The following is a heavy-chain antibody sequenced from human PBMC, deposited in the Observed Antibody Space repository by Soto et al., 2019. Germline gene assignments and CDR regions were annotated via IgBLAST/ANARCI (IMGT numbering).Heavy chain of an antibody. J-gene: IGHJ6*03. D-gene: IGHD2-2*01. CDR2: INHSGST. CDR1: GGSFSGFY. V-gene: IGHV4-34*01. Sequence: PSETLSLTCAVYGGSFSGFYWSWIRQPPGKGLEWIGEINHSGSTNYNPSLKSRVTISVDTSKNQFSLKLSSVTAADTAVYYCARGGRPVVVVPAAMQDYYYYYMDVWGKGTTVTVSS. CDR3: ARGGRPVVVVPAAMQDYYYYYMDV.